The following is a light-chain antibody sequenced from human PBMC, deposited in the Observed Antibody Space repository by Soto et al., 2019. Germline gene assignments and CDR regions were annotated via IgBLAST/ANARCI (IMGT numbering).Light chain of an antibody. J-gene: IGLJ1*01. Sequence: QSVLTQPPSASGAPGQRVTISCSGSSSNIGSYTVNWYQQFPGTAPKLVIYSNNQRPSGVPDRFSGSKSGTSASLVISGLQSEDEADYFCAAWDDSTHVFGTGTKVTVL. CDR2: SNN. CDR1: SSNIGSYT. CDR3: AAWDDSTHV. V-gene: IGLV1-44*01.